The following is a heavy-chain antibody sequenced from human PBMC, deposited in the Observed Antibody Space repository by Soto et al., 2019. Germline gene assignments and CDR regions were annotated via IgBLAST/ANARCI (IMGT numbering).Heavy chain of an antibody. D-gene: IGHD3-10*01. J-gene: IGHJ5*02. CDR3: ARDAIGDATNWFDH. V-gene: IGHV3-48*02. CDR1: GFSFSSYA. Sequence: EERLVESGGGLVQPGGSLRLSCAASGFSFSSYAMNWVRQAPGKGLEWIAYISMSGTTMFYADSVKGRFTISRDNVKRSLFLEMNSLTEEDPAMYSCARDAIGDATNWFDHWRQGTLVTVSS. CDR2: ISMSGTTM.